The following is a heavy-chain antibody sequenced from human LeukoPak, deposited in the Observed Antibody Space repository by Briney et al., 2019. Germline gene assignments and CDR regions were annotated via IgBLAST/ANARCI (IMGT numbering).Heavy chain of an antibody. J-gene: IGHJ4*02. D-gene: IGHD2/OR15-2a*01. V-gene: IGHV3-23*01. Sequence: GGSLRLSCAASGVTLSTYAMSWARQAPGKGLEWVSGISSSGSGDNTYYADSVKGRFTISRDNSKNTLYLQMNSLRAEDTAVYYCAKSVLQRILVFDYWGQGTLVTVSS. CDR3: AKSVLQRILVFDY. CDR1: GVTLSTYA. CDR2: ISSSGSGDNT.